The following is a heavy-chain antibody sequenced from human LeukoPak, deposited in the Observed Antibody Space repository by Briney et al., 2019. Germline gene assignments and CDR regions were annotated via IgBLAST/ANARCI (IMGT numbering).Heavy chain of an antibody. J-gene: IGHJ4*02. D-gene: IGHD3-10*01. CDR2: IWYDGSNK. CDR1: GFTFSSYG. CDR3: ARDSSGIGYFDY. V-gene: IGHV3-33*01. Sequence: GGSLRLSCAASGFTFSSYGMHWVRQAPGKGLEWVAVIWYDGSNKYHADSVKGRFTISRDNSKNTLYLQMNSLRAEDTAVYYCARDSSGIGYFDYWGQGTLVTVSS.